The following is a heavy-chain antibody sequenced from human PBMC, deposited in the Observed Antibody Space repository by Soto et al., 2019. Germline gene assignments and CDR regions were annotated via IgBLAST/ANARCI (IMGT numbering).Heavy chain of an antibody. CDR3: ARHAPYYGSGNGYGMDV. V-gene: IGHV5-10-1*01. Sequence: GESLKISCKGSGYSFTSYWISWVRQMPGKGLEWMGRIDPSDSYTNYSPSFQGHVTISADKSISTAYLQWSSLKAPDTAMYYCARHAPYYGSGNGYGMDVWGQGTTVTVSS. CDR1: GYSFTSYW. CDR2: IDPSDSYT. D-gene: IGHD3-10*01. J-gene: IGHJ6*02.